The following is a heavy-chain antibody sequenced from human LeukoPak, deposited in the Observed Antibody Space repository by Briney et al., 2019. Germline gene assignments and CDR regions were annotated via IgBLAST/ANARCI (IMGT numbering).Heavy chain of an antibody. Sequence: SETLSLTCAVYGGSFSGYYWSWIRQPPGKGLEWIGEINHSGSTNYNPSLKSRVTISVDTSKNQFSLKPSSVTAADTAVYYCARLLGYCSSTSCAGGYWGQGTLVTVSS. CDR3: ARLLGYCSSTSCAGGY. D-gene: IGHD2-2*01. J-gene: IGHJ4*02. CDR1: GGSFSGYY. V-gene: IGHV4-34*01. CDR2: INHSGST.